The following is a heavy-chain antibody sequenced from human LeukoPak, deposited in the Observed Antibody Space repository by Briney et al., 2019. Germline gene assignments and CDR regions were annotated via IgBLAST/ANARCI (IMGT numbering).Heavy chain of an antibody. CDR1: GGSFSGYY. CDR2: INHSGSA. D-gene: IGHD6-19*01. V-gene: IGHV4-34*01. J-gene: IGHJ4*02. CDR3: ARGAGWYSD. Sequence: SETLSLTCAVYGGSFSGYYWSWIRQPPGKGLEWIGEINHSGSANYNPSLKSRVTISVDTSKNQFSLKLSSVTAADTAVYYCARGAGWYSDWGQGTLVTVSS.